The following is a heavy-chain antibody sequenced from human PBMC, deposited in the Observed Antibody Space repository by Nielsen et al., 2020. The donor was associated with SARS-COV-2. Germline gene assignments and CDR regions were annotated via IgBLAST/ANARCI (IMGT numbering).Heavy chain of an antibody. CDR1: GFIFSDYN. CDR2: IWFDGSDK. CDR3: AREGHSQSVIVINSYVDY. V-gene: IGHV3-33*08. J-gene: IGHJ4*02. D-gene: IGHD3-10*01. Sequence: GGSLRLSCAASGFIFSDYNMNWVRQAPGKGLEWVAVIWFDGSDKYYADFVKDRFTISRDNSKNTLYLEMKSLRAEDTAVYYCAREGHSQSVIVINSYVDYWGQGTLVTVSS.